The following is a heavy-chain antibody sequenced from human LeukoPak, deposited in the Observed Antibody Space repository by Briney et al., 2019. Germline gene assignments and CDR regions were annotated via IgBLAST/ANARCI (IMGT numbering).Heavy chain of an antibody. V-gene: IGHV4-61*02. CDR1: GGSITSGSYY. CDR2: IYTSGST. D-gene: IGHD2-2*01. CDR3: ARDSLLPSAMGYYYMDV. Sequence: SQTLSLTCTVSGGSITSGSYYWRWIRQPAGKGLEWIVRIYTSGSTNHNPSLKSRVTISVDTSKNQFSLKLSSVTAADTALYYCARDSLLPSAMGYYYMDVWGKGTTVTVSS. J-gene: IGHJ6*03.